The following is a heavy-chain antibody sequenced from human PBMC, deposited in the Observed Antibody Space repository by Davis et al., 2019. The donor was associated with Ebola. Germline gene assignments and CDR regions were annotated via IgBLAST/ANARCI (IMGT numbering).Heavy chain of an antibody. D-gene: IGHD4-17*01. V-gene: IGHV1-69*02. CDR3: ARVPSDYGDSFYYYGMDV. J-gene: IGHJ6*02. CDR2: IIPILGIA. CDR1: GGTFSSYT. Sequence: SVKVSCKASGGTFSSYTISWVRQAPGQGLEWMGRIIPILGIANYAQKFQGRVTITADKSTSTAYMELSSLRSEDTAVYYCARVPSDYGDSFYYYGMDVWGQGTTVTVSS.